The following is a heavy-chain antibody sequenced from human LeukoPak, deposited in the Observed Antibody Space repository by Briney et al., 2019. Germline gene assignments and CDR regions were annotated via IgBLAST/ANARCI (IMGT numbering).Heavy chain of an antibody. CDR3: ARRPGRGIVGATVYYATNWFDP. D-gene: IGHD1-26*01. CDR2: IYYSGST. CDR1: GGSISSYY. V-gene: IGHV4-59*12. J-gene: IGHJ5*02. Sequence: PSETLSLTCTVSGGSISSYYWSWIRQPPGKGLEWIGYIYYSGSTNYNPSLKSRVTISVDTSKNQFSLKLSSVTAADTAVYYCARRPGRGIVGATVYYATNWFDPWGQGTLVTVSS.